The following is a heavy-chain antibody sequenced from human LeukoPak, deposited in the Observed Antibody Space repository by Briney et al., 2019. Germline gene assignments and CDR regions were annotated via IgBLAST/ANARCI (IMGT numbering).Heavy chain of an antibody. D-gene: IGHD2-2*01. CDR1: GFKFCYFR. CDR3: ARDRSSTYFDY. V-gene: IGHV3-33*01. CDR2: IWYDGSNK. Sequence: GGALKHSCSASGFKFCYFRMQRLGPGPGKGLGWVAVIWYDGSNKYYGDSVKGRFTISRDNSKNTLYLEMNSLRAEDTAVYYCARDRSSTYFDYWAQGTPVTVSS. J-gene: IGHJ4*02.